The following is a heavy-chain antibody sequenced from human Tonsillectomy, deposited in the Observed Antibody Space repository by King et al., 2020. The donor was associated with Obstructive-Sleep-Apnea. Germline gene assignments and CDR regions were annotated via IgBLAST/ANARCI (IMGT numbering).Heavy chain of an antibody. CDR3: ARRPGGAIVVATNYYYYGMDV. J-gene: IGHJ6*02. D-gene: IGHD6-19*01. Sequence: VQLVESGAEVKKPGESLKISCEGSGYSFTNYWIAWVRQMPGKGLEWMGIIYPGDSDTRYSPSFQGQVTISADKSINTAYLQWSSLKASDTAIYYCARRPGGAIVVATNYYYYGMDVWGQGTTVTVSS. V-gene: IGHV5-51*01. CDR2: IYPGDSDT. CDR1: GYSFTNYW.